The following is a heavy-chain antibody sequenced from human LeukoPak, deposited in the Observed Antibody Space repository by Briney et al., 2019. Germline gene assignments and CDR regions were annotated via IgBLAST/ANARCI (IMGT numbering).Heavy chain of an antibody. CDR3: AREGGWYFDRNYGMDV. Sequence: GASVKVSCKASGYTFTSYGISWVRQAPGQGLEWMGWISGYNGHTNCAQNLQGRVTMTTDTSTSTAYMELRSLRSDDTAVYYCAREGGWYFDRNYGMDVWGQGTTVTVSS. V-gene: IGHV1-18*01. CDR2: ISGYNGHT. D-gene: IGHD3-22*01. CDR1: GYTFTSYG. J-gene: IGHJ6*02.